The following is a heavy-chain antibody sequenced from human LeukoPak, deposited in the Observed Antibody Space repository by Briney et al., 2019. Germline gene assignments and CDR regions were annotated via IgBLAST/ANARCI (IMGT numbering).Heavy chain of an antibody. CDR2: INWNGGST. J-gene: IGHJ4*02. CDR3: ARVTVDHGGNVYYFDY. CDR1: GFTFDDYG. Sequence: GGSLRLSCAASGFTFDDYGMSWVRQAPGKGLEWVSGINWNGGSTGYADSVKGRFTISRDNAKNSLYLQMNSLIAEDTALYYFARVTVDHGGNVYYFDYWGQGTLVTVSS. D-gene: IGHD4-23*01. V-gene: IGHV3-20*04.